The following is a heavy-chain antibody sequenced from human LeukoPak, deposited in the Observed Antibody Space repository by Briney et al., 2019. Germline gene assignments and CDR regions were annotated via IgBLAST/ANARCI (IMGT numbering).Heavy chain of an antibody. D-gene: IGHD3-16*02. Sequence: SETLSLTRTVSGGSISSYYWSWIRQPPGKGLEWIGYIYYSGSTNYNPSLKSRVTISVDTSKNQFSLKLSSVTAADTAVYYCARGGGYHIDYWGQGTLVTVSS. V-gene: IGHV4-59*01. J-gene: IGHJ4*02. CDR1: GGSISSYY. CDR2: IYYSGST. CDR3: ARGGGYHIDY.